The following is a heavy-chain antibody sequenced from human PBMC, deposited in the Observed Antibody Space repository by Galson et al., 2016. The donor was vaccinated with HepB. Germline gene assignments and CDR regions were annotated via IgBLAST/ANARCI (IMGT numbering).Heavy chain of an antibody. Sequence: TLSLTCIVSGGFISSGGYYWSWIRQHPGKGLEWIGYIYYSGSTYYNPSLKSRVTISVDTSKNQFSLKLSSVTAADTAVYYCARVGLGQLANFDYWGQGTLVTVSS. D-gene: IGHD6-6*01. CDR3: ARVGLGQLANFDY. J-gene: IGHJ4*02. CDR2: IYYSGST. CDR1: GGFISSGGYY. V-gene: IGHV4-31*03.